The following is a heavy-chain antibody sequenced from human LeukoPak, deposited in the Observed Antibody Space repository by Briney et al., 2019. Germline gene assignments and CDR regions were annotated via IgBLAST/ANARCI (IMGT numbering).Heavy chain of an antibody. CDR2: ISSSGSTI. V-gene: IGHV3-11*01. Sequence: PGGSLRLSCAASGFTFSDYYMSWIRQAPGKGLEWVSYISSSGSTIYYADSVKGRFTISRDNAKNSLYLQMNSLRAEDTALYYCAKDSRGYYDSSGYDYWGQGTLVTVSS. CDR3: AKDSRGYYDSSGYDY. J-gene: IGHJ4*02. CDR1: GFTFSDYY. D-gene: IGHD3-22*01.